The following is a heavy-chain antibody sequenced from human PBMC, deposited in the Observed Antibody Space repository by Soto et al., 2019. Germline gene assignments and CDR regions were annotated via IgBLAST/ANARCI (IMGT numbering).Heavy chain of an antibody. V-gene: IGHV4-31*03. J-gene: IGHJ3*02. CDR3: GFGRFPSPVFDI. Sequence: QVQLQESGPGLVKPSQPLSLTCTVSGGSISSGGYYWSWIRQHPGKGLEWIGYIYYRGSTYYNPSLKSRVSISVDTAKNQFSLKLSSVTAADTAVYYCGFGRFPSPVFDIWGQGTMVTVSS. CDR1: GGSISSGGYY. CDR2: IYYRGST. D-gene: IGHD3-10*01.